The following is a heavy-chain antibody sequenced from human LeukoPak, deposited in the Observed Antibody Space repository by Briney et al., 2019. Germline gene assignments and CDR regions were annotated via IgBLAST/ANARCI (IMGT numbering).Heavy chain of an antibody. V-gene: IGHV4-59*01. J-gene: IGHJ4*02. Sequence: PSETLSLTCTVSGGSISSYYWSWIQQPPGKGLEWIGYIYYSGSTNYNPSLKSRVTISVDTSKNQFSLRLSSVTAADTAVYYCARARFFYFDYWGQGTLVTVSS. CDR2: IYYSGST. D-gene: IGHD3-10*01. CDR1: GGSISSYY. CDR3: ARARFFYFDY.